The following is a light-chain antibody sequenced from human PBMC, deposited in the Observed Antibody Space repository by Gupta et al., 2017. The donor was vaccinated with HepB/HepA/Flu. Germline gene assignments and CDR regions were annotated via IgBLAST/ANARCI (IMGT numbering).Light chain of an antibody. Sequence: IVLTPSPGTLSLSPGETATLSCRANQSVSSNFLAWYQQKPGQAPRLLIYGASSRATGISDRFSGSGSETEFALTISRLEPEDFAVYYCQQDCNSPKTFGQGTKVEI. V-gene: IGKV3-20*01. CDR2: GAS. CDR1: QSVSSNF. CDR3: QQDCNSPKT. J-gene: IGKJ1*01.